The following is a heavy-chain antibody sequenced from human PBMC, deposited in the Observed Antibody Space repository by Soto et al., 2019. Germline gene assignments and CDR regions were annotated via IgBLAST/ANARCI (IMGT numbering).Heavy chain of an antibody. CDR1: GFTFSRYG. D-gene: IGHD2-15*01. CDR3: AKEEAVVVSPDY. V-gene: IGHV3-30*18. CDR2: ISYDGSNK. Sequence: QVQLVESGGGVVQPGRSLRLSCAASGFTFSRYGMHWVRQAPGEGLEWVAVISYDGSNKYYADSVKGRFTISRDNPKNTLYLQMNSLRAEDTAVYYCAKEEAVVVSPDYWGQGILVTVSS. J-gene: IGHJ4*02.